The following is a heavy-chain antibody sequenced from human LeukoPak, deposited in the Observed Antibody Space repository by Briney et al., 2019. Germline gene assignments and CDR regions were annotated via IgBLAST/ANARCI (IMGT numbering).Heavy chain of an antibody. V-gene: IGHV3-30*02. D-gene: IGHD5-18*01. Sequence: GGSLRLSCAASGFTFSSYGMHWVRQAPGKGLEWVAFIRYDGSNKYYADSVKGRFTISRDNAKNSLYLQMNSLRAEDTAVYYCARAAGYSYGPKNFDYWGQGTLVTVSS. CDR3: ARAAGYSYGPKNFDY. J-gene: IGHJ4*02. CDR2: IRYDGSNK. CDR1: GFTFSSYG.